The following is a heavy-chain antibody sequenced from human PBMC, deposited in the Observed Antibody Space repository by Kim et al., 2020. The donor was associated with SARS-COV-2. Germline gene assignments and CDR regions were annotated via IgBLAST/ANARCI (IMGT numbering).Heavy chain of an antibody. V-gene: IGHV3-30*18. D-gene: IGHD2-15*01. Sequence: GGSLRLSCAASGFTFSSYGMHWVRQAPGKGLEWVAVISYDGSNKYYADSVKGRFTISRDNSKNTLYLQMNSLRAEDTAVYYCAKGLNRGCRSGGSCYLYYGMDVWGQGTTVTVSS. CDR3: AKGLNRGCRSGGSCYLYYGMDV. CDR1: GFTFSSYG. J-gene: IGHJ6*02. CDR2: ISYDGSNK.